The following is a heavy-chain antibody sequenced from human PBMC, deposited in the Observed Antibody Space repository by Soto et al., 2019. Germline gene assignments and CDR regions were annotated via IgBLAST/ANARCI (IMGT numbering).Heavy chain of an antibody. Sequence: KPSETLSLTCTVSGGSVSSGSYYWSWIRQPPGKGLEWIGYIYYSGSTNYNPSLKSRVTISVDTSKNQFSLKLSSVTAADTAVYYCASGAARPPSDYYGMDVWGQGTTVTVSS. CDR2: IYYSGST. CDR3: ASGAARPPSDYYGMDV. V-gene: IGHV4-61*01. D-gene: IGHD6-6*01. CDR1: GGSVSSGSYY. J-gene: IGHJ6*02.